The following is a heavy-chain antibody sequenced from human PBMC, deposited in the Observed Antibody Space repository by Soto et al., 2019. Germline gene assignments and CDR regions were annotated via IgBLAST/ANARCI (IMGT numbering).Heavy chain of an antibody. CDR3: ASRDPGTSVDY. CDR1: GGSFTSNNW. Sequence: KPSETLSLTCAVSGGSFTSNNWWTWVRQPPGQGLEWIGESYRTGSTNYNPSLKSRVTISLDKSENQFSLKVTSLTAADTAVYYCASRDPGTSVDYWGQGTLVTVPS. J-gene: IGHJ4*02. D-gene: IGHD1-7*01. CDR2: SYRTGST. V-gene: IGHV4-4*02.